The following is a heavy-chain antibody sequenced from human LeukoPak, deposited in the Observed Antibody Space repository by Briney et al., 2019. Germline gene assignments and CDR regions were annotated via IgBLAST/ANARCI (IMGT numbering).Heavy chain of an antibody. J-gene: IGHJ6*03. CDR2: IYYSGST. Sequence: SETLSLTCTVSGVSISSSSYYWGWIRQPPGKGLEWIGSIYYSGSTYYNPSLKSRVTISVDTSKNQFSLKLSSVPAADTAVYYCASEEHRSSSLYYYYYMDVWGKGTTVTVSS. CDR1: GVSISSSSYY. D-gene: IGHD6-13*01. CDR3: ASEEHRSSSLYYYYYMDV. V-gene: IGHV4-39*07.